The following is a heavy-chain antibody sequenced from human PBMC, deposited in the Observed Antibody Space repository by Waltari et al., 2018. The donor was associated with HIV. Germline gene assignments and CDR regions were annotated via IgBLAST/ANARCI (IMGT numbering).Heavy chain of an antibody. CDR1: GGSFSSSSYY. D-gene: IGHD3-3*01. Sequence: QLQLQESGPGLVKPSETLSLTCTVSGGSFSSSSYYWVWIRQPPGKGLEWIGSIYYSGSTYYNPSLKSRVTISVDTSKNQFSLKLSSVTAADTAVYYCARTPYYDFWSGYYFDYWGQGTLVTVSS. CDR3: ARTPYYDFWSGYYFDY. V-gene: IGHV4-39*01. CDR2: IYYSGST. J-gene: IGHJ4*02.